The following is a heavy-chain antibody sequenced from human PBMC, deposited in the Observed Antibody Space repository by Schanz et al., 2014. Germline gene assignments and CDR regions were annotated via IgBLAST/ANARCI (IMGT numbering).Heavy chain of an antibody. V-gene: IGHV1-18*01. CDR3: ARGGYSCALRAVDI. J-gene: IGHJ3*02. D-gene: IGHD5-18*01. Sequence: QVQLVQSGAEVKKPGASVKVSCKASGYTFTSHGISWVRQAPGQGLEWMGWITAYNGDTNYALKLQGRVTMTTDTSTGTAYMERGSLGSDAAARCSCARGGYSCALRAVDIWGQGTMVTVSS. CDR2: ITAYNGDT. CDR1: GYTFTSHG.